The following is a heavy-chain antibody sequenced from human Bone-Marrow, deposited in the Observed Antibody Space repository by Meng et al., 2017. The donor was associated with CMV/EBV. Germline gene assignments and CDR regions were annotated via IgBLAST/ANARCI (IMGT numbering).Heavy chain of an antibody. Sequence: ASVKVSCKASGYTFTGYYMHWVRQAPGQGLEWMGWINPNSGDTIYAQKFHGRVTMTRDTSIRTSYMELSRLRSDDTAVYYCARMFDITMIVGRGYYFDYWGQGTLVTVSS. CDR3: ARMFDITMIVGRGYYFDY. CDR2: INPNSGDT. J-gene: IGHJ4*02. CDR1: GYTFTGYY. V-gene: IGHV1-2*02. D-gene: IGHD3-22*01.